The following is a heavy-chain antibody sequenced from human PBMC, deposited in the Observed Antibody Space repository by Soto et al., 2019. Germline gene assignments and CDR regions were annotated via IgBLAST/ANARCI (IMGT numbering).Heavy chain of an antibody. V-gene: IGHV1-69*13. J-gene: IGHJ5*02. Sequence: SVKVSCKASGGTFSSYAIGWVRQAPGQGLEWMGGIIPIFGTAIYAQKFQGRVTITADESTSTAYMELSSLRSEDTAVYYCARVRQYYYDSSGYYVLPFDPWGQGTLVTVSS. D-gene: IGHD3-22*01. CDR2: IIPIFGTA. CDR3: ARVRQYYYDSSGYYVLPFDP. CDR1: GGTFSSYA.